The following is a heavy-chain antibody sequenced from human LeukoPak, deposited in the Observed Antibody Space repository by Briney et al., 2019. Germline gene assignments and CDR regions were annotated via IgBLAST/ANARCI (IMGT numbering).Heavy chain of an antibody. V-gene: IGHV1-46*01. D-gene: IGHD3-22*01. J-gene: IGHJ6*02. CDR2: INPSGGST. Sequence: EAAVKVSCKASRYTFTSYFMYWVRQAPGQGLEWMGIINPSGGSTSYARKFQGRVTMTRDTSTSTVYMERSSLRSEDTAVYYCARAYYYDSRSGMDVWGQGTTVTVSS. CDR1: RYTFTSYF. CDR3: ARAYYYDSRSGMDV.